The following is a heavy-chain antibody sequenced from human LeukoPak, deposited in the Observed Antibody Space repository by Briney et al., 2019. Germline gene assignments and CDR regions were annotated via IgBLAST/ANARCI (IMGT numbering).Heavy chain of an antibody. D-gene: IGHD5-24*01. Sequence: SETLSLTCTVSGGSISSYYWSWIRQPPGKGLEWIGYIYTSGSTNYNPSLKSRVTISVDTSKNQFSLELSSVTAAGTAVYYCARHRPDGYTTWFDPWGQGTLVTVSS. CDR3: ARHRPDGYTTWFDP. CDR1: GGSISSYY. V-gene: IGHV4-4*09. J-gene: IGHJ5*02. CDR2: IYTSGST.